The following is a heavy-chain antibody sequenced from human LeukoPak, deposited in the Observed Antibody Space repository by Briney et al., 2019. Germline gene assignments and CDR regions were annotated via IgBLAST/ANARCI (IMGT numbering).Heavy chain of an antibody. CDR2: IDPNSGDT. V-gene: IGHV1-2*02. CDR1: GYTFTGYY. CDR3: AREPVAGTGPFDY. J-gene: IGHJ4*02. Sequence: ASVKVSCKASGYTFTGYYIHWVRQDPGQGLEWMGWIDPNSGDTYHAQKLQGRVTMTTDTSTSTAYMELRSLRSDDTAVYYCAREPVAGTGPFDYWGQGTLVTVSS. D-gene: IGHD6-19*01.